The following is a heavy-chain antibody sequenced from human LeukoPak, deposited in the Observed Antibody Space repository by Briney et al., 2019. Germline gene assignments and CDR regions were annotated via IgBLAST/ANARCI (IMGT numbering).Heavy chain of an antibody. Sequence: SETLSLTCAVYGGSFSGYYWSWIRQPPGKGLEWIGEINHSGSTNYNPSLKSRVTISVDTSKNQFSLKLSSVTAADTAVYYCVRAASYSSSSPLDYWGQGTLVTVSS. J-gene: IGHJ4*02. CDR3: VRAASYSSSSPLDY. CDR1: GGSFSGYY. V-gene: IGHV4-34*01. CDR2: INHSGST. D-gene: IGHD6-6*01.